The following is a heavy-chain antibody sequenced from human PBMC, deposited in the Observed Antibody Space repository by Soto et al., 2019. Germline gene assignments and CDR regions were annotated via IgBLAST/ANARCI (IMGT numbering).Heavy chain of an antibody. CDR2: ISSSGTYT. CDR1: GFTFSDYY. J-gene: IGHJ4*02. D-gene: IGHD3-10*01. CDR3: ARTYNSGTYHFDY. Sequence: QVQLVESGGGLVKPGGSLRLSCAASGFTFSDYYMSWLRQAPGKGLECVSYISSSGTYTNYADSVKGRFTISRDNAKNSLYLQMSSLRAEDTAVYYCARTYNSGTYHFDYWGQGTLVTVSS. V-gene: IGHV3-11*05.